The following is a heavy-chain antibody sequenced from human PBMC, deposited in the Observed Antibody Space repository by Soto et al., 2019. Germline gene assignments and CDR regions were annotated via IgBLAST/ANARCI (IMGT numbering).Heavy chain of an antibody. CDR2: IVPIFGA. CDR3: ARGGSDYEGSGYYQGHV. CDR1: GGTFSNFG. V-gene: IGHV1-69*12. J-gene: IGHJ6*02. D-gene: IGHD3-22*01. Sequence: QVQLVQSGAEVKKPGSSVKVSCKSSGGTFSNFGFSWVRQAPGQGVGGMGVIVPIFGAEHPQKFQGRVTITADESTNTVFMELRGLRSEDTAVYYCARGGSDYEGSGYYQGHVWGQGTTVTVSS.